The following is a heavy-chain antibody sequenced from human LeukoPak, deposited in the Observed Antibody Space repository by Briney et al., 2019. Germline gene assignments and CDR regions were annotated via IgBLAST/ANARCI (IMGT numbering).Heavy chain of an antibody. CDR3: ARVGGSGSYTSHYFDH. J-gene: IGHJ4*02. Sequence: GASVKVSCKASGGTFSSYAISWVRQAPGQGLEWMGGIIPIFTTANHAQKFQGRVTITADESTSTAYMELSSLRSEDTAVYYCARVGGSGSYTSHYFDHWGQGTLVTVSS. CDR2: IIPIFTTA. D-gene: IGHD3-10*01. CDR1: GGTFSSYA. V-gene: IGHV1-69*13.